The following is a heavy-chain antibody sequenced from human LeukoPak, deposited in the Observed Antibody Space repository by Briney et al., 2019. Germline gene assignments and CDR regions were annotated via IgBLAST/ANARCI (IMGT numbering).Heavy chain of an antibody. CDR1: GGSISSYY. D-gene: IGHD6-13*01. V-gene: IGHV4-59*08. J-gene: IGHJ4*02. CDR3: ARQVAAAAPDY. Sequence: SETLSLTCTVSGGSISSYYWSWIRQPPGKGLEWIGYIYYSGSTNYNPSLKSRVTISVDTSKNQFSLKLSSMTAADTAVYYCARQVAAAAPDYWGQGTLVTVSS. CDR2: IYYSGST.